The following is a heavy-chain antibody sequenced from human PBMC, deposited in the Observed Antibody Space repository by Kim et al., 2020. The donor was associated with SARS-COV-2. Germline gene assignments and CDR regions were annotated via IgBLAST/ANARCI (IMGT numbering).Heavy chain of an antibody. CDR1: GGSFSGYY. Sequence: SETLSLTCAVYGGSFSGYYWSWIRQPPGKGLEWIGEINHSGSTNYNPSLKSRVTISVDTSKNQFSLKLSSVTAADTAVYYCARAPYLITYILVVPAARTGGYYYGMDVWGQGTTVTVSS. CDR2: INHSGST. D-gene: IGHD2-2*01. V-gene: IGHV4-34*01. CDR3: ARAPYLITYILVVPAARTGGYYYGMDV. J-gene: IGHJ6*02.